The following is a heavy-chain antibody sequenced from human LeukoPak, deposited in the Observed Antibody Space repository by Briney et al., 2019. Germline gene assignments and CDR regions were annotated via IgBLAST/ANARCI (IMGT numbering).Heavy chain of an antibody. CDR1: GFTVSSNY. CDR3: ARDPKIYSYESEHYYYYGMDV. Sequence: GGSLRLSCAASGFTVSSNYMIWVRQAPGKGLEWVSTIYSGGSTYYADSVKGRFTISRDNSKNTLYLQMNSLRAEDTAVYYCARDPKIYSYESEHYYYYGMDVWGQGTTVTVSS. V-gene: IGHV3-53*01. D-gene: IGHD5-18*01. CDR2: IYSGGST. J-gene: IGHJ6*02.